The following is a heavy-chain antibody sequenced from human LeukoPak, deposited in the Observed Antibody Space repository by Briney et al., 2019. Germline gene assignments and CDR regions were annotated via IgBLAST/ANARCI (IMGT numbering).Heavy chain of an antibody. J-gene: IGHJ4*02. D-gene: IGHD6-13*01. Sequence: GASVKISCKGSGYSFTSYWISWVRQMPGKGLEWMGRIDPSDSYTNYSPSFQGHVTISADKSISTAYLQWSSLKASDTAMYYCASLIAAAGTEFGYWGQGTLVTVSS. V-gene: IGHV5-10-1*01. CDR3: ASLIAAAGTEFGY. CDR1: GYSFTSYW. CDR2: IDPSDSYT.